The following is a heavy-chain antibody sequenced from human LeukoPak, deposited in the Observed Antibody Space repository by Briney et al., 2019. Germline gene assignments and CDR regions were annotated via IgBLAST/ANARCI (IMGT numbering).Heavy chain of an antibody. D-gene: IGHD5-24*01. CDR2: IYHSGST. V-gene: IGHV4-38-2*02. Sequence: PSETLSLTCTVSGYSISSGYYWGWIRQPPGKGLEWIGSIYHSGSTYYNPSLKSRVTISVDTSKNQFSLKLSSVTAADTAVYYCARVRDGYNLNAFDIWGQGTMVTVSS. CDR1: GYSISSGYY. CDR3: ARVRDGYNLNAFDI. J-gene: IGHJ3*02.